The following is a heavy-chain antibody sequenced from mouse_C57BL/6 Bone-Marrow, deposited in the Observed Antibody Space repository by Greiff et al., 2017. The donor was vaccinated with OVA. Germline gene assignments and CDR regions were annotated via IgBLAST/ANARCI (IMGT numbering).Heavy chain of an antibody. J-gene: IGHJ2*01. CDR1: GYTFTSYW. CDR2: IHPNSGST. Sequence: QVQLQQPGAELVKPGASVKLSCKASGYTFTSYWMHWVKQRPGQGLEWIGMIHPNSGSTNYNEKFKSKATLTVDKSSSTAYMQLSSLTSEDSAVYYCARRSNYVYFDYWGQGTTLTGSS. V-gene: IGHV1-64*01. CDR3: ARRSNYVYFDY. D-gene: IGHD2-5*01.